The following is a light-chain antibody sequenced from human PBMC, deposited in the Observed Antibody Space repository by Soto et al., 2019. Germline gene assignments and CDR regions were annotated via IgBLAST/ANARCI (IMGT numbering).Light chain of an antibody. CDR2: GAS. J-gene: IGKJ1*01. CDR3: QQYNNWPRT. Sequence: ETVITQSPDTLSVSPGERVTLSCRASQRVGSDVAWFRQRPGQAPRLLIYGASTRATGIPGRFSGSGSGTEFTLTISSLQSEDFAVYYCQQYNNWPRTFGQGTKV. CDR1: QRVGSD. V-gene: IGKV3-15*01.